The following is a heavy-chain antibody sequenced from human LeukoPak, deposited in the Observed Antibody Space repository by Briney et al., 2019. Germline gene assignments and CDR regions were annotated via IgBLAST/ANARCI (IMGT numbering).Heavy chain of an antibody. CDR1: GGSFSGYY. Sequence: SETLSLTCAVYGGSFSGYYWGWIRQAPGKGLEWIGTIYYSGSTYYNPSLKSRVTISVDTSKNQFSLKLSSVTAADTALYYCARFYYYYYYMDVWGKGTTVTVSS. CDR3: ARFYYYYYYMDV. J-gene: IGHJ6*03. CDR2: IYYSGST. V-gene: IGHV4-34*01.